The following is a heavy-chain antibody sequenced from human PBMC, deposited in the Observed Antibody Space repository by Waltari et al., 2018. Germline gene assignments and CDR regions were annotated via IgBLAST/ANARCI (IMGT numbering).Heavy chain of an antibody. D-gene: IGHD3-10*01. Sequence: QVQLQESGPGLVRPSQTLSLTCTVSGGSIRRGDYYWSWIRQPPGKGLEWIGYIDPSGDPHYNRYHRSRITKSVDTCKNQFALNLRSVTAADTAVYYCARGRYYYLSGPGTSQWYFDLWGRGTLVTVSS. V-gene: IGHV4-30-4*01. J-gene: IGHJ2*01. CDR2: IDPSGDP. CDR3: ARGRYYYLSGPGTSQWYFDL. CDR1: GGSIRRGDYY.